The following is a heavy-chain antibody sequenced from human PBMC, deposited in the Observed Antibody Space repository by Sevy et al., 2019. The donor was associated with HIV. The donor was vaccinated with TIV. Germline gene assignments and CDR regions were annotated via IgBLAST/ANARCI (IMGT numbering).Heavy chain of an antibody. D-gene: IGHD3-10*01. Sequence: SETLSLTCTVSGYSISSGYYWGWIRQPSGKGLEWIGSIYHSGSTYYNPSLESRVTISVDTSKNQFSVRLSSVTAADTAVYYCARNDYFGTGNLHWSFDLWGRGALVTVSS. CDR3: ARNDYFGTGNLHWSFDL. J-gene: IGHJ2*01. CDR2: IYHSGST. V-gene: IGHV4-38-2*02. CDR1: GYSISSGYY.